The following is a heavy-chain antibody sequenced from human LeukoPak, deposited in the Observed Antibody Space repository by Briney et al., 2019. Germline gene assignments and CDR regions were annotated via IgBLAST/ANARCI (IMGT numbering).Heavy chain of an antibody. CDR2: IRYDGTNK. V-gene: IGHV3-30*02. D-gene: IGHD4-11*01. CDR1: GFTFSSYG. Sequence: GGSLRLSCAASGFTFSSYGMHWVRQAPGKGLEWVAFIRYDGTNKYYADSVKGRFTISRDNSKNTLYLQMNSLRAEDTAVYYCARTYYSNYVHHFDYWGQGTLVTVSS. J-gene: IGHJ4*02. CDR3: ARTYYSNYVHHFDY.